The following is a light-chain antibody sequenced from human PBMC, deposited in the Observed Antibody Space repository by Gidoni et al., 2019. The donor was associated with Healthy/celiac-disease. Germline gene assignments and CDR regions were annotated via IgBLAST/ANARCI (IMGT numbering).Light chain of an antibody. CDR1: QSASSSY. CDR2: GAS. V-gene: IGKV3-20*01. J-gene: IGKJ1*01. CDR3: QQYGSSTGT. Sequence: EIVLAQSPGTLYLSPGARATLSCRASQSASSSYLAWYHQKPGQAPRHLIYGASSRATGIPDRFIGSGSGTDFTLTISRLEPEDFAVYYCQQYGSSTGTFGQGTKVEIK.